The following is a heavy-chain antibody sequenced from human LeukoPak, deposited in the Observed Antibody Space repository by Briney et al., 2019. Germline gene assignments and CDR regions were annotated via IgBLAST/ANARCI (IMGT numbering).Heavy chain of an antibody. Sequence: GGSLRLSCAASGFSFDDFGMSWVRQAPGQGLKWVSGIDWNGGSTGYADSVRGRFTISRDNAKNSLSLQMNSLRVEDTALYYCARGGISIFRVVIYMDVWGKGTTVTVSS. CDR3: ARGGISIFRVVIYMDV. J-gene: IGHJ6*03. CDR1: GFSFDDFG. V-gene: IGHV3-20*04. CDR2: IDWNGGST. D-gene: IGHD3-3*01.